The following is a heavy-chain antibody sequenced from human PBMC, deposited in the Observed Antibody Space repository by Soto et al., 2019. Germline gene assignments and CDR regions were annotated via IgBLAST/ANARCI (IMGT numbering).Heavy chain of an antibody. CDR3: ASEGAGYSSGWYYFDY. CDR1: GYTFTSYA. Sequence: VQLVQSGAEVKKPGASVKVSCKASGYTFTSYAMHWVRQAPGQRLEWMGWINAGNGNTKYSQKFQGRVTITRDTSASTAYMELSSLRTEDTAVYYCASEGAGYSSGWYYFDYWGQGTLVTVSS. V-gene: IGHV1-3*01. D-gene: IGHD6-19*01. CDR2: INAGNGNT. J-gene: IGHJ4*02.